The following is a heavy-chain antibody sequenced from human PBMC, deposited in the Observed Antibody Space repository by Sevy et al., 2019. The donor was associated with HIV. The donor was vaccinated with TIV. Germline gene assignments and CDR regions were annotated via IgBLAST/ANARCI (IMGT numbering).Heavy chain of an antibody. CDR1: GFTFNTHV. Sequence: GGSLRLSCAASGFTFNTHVMNWVRQAPGKGLEWVSSISGFGNTYYADSVRGRFTISRENAKNTLYLQMNSLRADETAVYYCAKVLNPALESMMEVTVRSLKGFDVWGQGTMVTVSS. D-gene: IGHD3-22*01. J-gene: IGHJ3*01. CDR2: ISGFGNT. CDR3: AKVLNPALESMMEVTVRSLKGFDV. V-gene: IGHV3-23*01.